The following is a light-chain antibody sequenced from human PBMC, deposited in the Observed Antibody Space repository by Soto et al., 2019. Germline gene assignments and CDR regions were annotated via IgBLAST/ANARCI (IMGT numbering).Light chain of an antibody. CDR2: GLS. CDR1: QSVSSN. J-gene: IGKJ5*01. V-gene: IGKV3-15*01. CDR3: QQYNSYPIT. Sequence: EIVMTQSPATLSVSPGERATLSCRASQSVSSNLAWYQQKPGQAPRLLIYGLSTRATGIPGRFSGSGSGTEFTLTISSLQPDDFATYYCQQYNSYPITFGQGTRLEI.